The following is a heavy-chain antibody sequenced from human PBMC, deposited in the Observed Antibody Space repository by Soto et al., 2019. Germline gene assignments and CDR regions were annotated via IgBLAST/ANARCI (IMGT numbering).Heavy chain of an antibody. V-gene: IGHV3-21*01. Sequence: EVQLVESGGGLVKPGGSLRLSCAASGFTFSNSGMNWVRQAPGKGLEWVSYISSSSYIFYVDSVKGRFTISRDNAKDALYLQMNSLRAEDTAVYYCARDLGAVTTLGFQNWGQGALVTVSS. D-gene: IGHD4-17*01. CDR2: ISSSSYI. J-gene: IGHJ1*01. CDR1: GFTFSNSG. CDR3: ARDLGAVTTLGFQN.